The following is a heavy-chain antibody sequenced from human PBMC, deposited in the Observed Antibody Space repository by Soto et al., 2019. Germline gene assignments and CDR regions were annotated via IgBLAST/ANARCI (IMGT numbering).Heavy chain of an antibody. V-gene: IGHV4-4*07. CDR1: GGSISSYY. Sequence: SETLSLTCTVSGGSISSYYWSWIRQPAGKGLEWIGRIYTSGSTNYNPSLKSRVTMSVDTSKNQFSLKLSSVTAADTAVYYCARSRVLEWFRHYYYGMDVWGQGTTVTVSS. CDR2: IYTSGST. J-gene: IGHJ6*02. CDR3: ARSRVLEWFRHYYYGMDV. D-gene: IGHD3-3*01.